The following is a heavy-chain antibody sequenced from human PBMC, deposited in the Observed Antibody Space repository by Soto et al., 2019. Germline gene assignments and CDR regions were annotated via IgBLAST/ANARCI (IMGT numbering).Heavy chain of an antibody. J-gene: IGHJ5*02. CDR3: ARHSALSCSDINCYGVFWFDP. D-gene: IGHD2-2*01. CDR2: IYYSGST. Sequence: QLQLQESGPGLVKPSETLSLTCTVSGGSITRSTSYWGWIRQPPGKGLEWIGSIYYSGSTHYNPSLTSRVTISVDTSENQFSLKLSSVTAADTAVYYCARHSALSCSDINCYGVFWFDPWGRGSLVTVSS. CDR1: GGSITRSTSY. V-gene: IGHV4-39*01.